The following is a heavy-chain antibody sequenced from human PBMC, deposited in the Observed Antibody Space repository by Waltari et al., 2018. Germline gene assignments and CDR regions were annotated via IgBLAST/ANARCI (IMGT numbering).Heavy chain of an antibody. CDR1: GFTFSSYS. CDR3: ARDSYFGLLRLHDAFDI. D-gene: IGHD3-22*01. V-gene: IGHV3-21*01. CDR2: ISSSSSYI. Sequence: EVQLVESGGGLVKPGGSLRLSCAASGFTFSSYSMNWVRQAPGKGLEWVSSISSSSSYIYYADSVKGRFTISRDNAKNSLYLQMNSLRAEDTAVYYCARDSYFGLLRLHDAFDIWGQGTMVTVSS. J-gene: IGHJ3*02.